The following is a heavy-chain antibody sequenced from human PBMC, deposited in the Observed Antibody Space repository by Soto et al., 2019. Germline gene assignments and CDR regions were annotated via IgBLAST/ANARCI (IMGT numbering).Heavy chain of an antibody. D-gene: IGHD1-26*01. CDR1: GYSISSSNW. Sequence: QVQLQESGPGLVKPSDTLSLTCAVSGYSISSSNWWGWIRQPPGKGLEWIGYIYYSGTTYYNPSLKSLVTMTVDTSKNQFSLKLTSVTAVDTAVYYCARREIQGPIDYWGQGTLVTVSS. J-gene: IGHJ4*02. CDR2: IYYSGTT. V-gene: IGHV4-28*01. CDR3: ARREIQGPIDY.